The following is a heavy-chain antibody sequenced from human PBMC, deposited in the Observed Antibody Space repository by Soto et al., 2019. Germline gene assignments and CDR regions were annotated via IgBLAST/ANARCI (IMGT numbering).Heavy chain of an antibody. J-gene: IGHJ4*02. CDR1: GFTFSSYW. Sequence: EVQLVESGGNLVQPGGSLRLSCAASGFTFSSYWIHLVRQPPGKGLLWVSRINTDGSTTNYADSVKGRFTISRDNAKNTLYLQMNSLRAEDTAVYYCARGASGNYYLDYWGQGALVTISS. CDR3: ARGASGNYYLDY. V-gene: IGHV3-74*01. CDR2: INTDGSTT. D-gene: IGHD3-10*01.